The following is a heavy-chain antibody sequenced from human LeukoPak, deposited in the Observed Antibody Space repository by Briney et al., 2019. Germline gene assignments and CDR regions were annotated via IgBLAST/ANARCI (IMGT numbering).Heavy chain of an antibody. CDR3: AKDGSWSCTD. D-gene: IGHD2-8*02. CDR2: IVHHGSNK. CDR1: GFTFGSYA. J-gene: IGHJ4*02. Sequence: PGGSLRLSCAASGFTFGSYAMHWVRQGPGKGLEWVAYIVHHGSNKYYADSVKGRFTISRDNSKRTLYLQMNNLRADDTAVYYCAKDGSWSCTDWGQGALVTVSS. V-gene: IGHV3-30*02.